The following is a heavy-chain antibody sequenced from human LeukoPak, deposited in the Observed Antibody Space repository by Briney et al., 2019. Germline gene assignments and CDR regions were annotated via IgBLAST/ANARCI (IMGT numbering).Heavy chain of an antibody. Sequence: SETLSLTCTVSGASISTYYWSWIRQPPGKGLEWIGYLFFGGSTNYNPSLKSRVTISSDTTKNQLSLKLTSVTAADTAVYYCARAGGGWSFDYLGQGTLVTVSS. CDR3: ARAGGGWSFDY. CDR1: GASISTYY. CDR2: LFFGGST. D-gene: IGHD6-19*01. J-gene: IGHJ4*02. V-gene: IGHV4-59*01.